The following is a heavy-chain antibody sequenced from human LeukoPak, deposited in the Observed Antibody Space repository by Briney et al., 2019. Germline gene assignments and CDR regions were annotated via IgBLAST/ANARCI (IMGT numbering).Heavy chain of an antibody. J-gene: IGHJ1*01. CDR2: ISTDGSSR. CDR1: GFTFSSYW. CDR3: ASDSYSPEYFQH. V-gene: IGHV3-74*01. Sequence: PGGSLILSCAASGFTFSSYWMHWLRQEPRKGLVWVSRISTDGSSRSYADSVKGRFTISRDNGKNTLYLQMNSLRAEDTAVYYCASDSYSPEYFQHWGQGTLVTVSS. D-gene: IGHD2-15*01.